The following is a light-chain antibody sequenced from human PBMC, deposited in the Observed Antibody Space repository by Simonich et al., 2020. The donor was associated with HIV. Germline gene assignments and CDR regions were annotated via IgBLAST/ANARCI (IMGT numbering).Light chain of an antibody. J-gene: IGKJ5*01. V-gene: IGKV4-1*01. Sequence: DIVMTQSPDSLAVSLGERAIINCKSSQSVLSSSNHNNYLAWYQQKPGQPPKLIIYWASVREAGVPDRVSGSGSGTEFTLTISSLQAEDVAVYYCQQYYSAPITFGQGTRLEI. CDR3: QQYYSAPIT. CDR1: QSVLSSSNHNNY. CDR2: WAS.